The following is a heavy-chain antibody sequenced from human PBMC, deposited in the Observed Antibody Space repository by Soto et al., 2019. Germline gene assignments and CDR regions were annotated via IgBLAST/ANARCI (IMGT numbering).Heavy chain of an antibody. V-gene: IGHV1-18*04. Sequence: ASVKVSCKASGYTFTSYGISWVRQAPGQGLEWMGWIGAYNGNTNYAQKLQGRVTMTTDTSTSTAYMELRSLRSDDTAVYYCARATLDELDTVLNYFDYWGQGTLVTVSS. CDR1: GYTFTSYG. CDR2: IGAYNGNT. D-gene: IGHD5-18*01. J-gene: IGHJ4*02. CDR3: ARATLDELDTVLNYFDY.